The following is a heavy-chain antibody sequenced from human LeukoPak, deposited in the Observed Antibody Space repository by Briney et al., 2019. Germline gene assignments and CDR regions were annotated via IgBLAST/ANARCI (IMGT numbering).Heavy chain of an antibody. CDR3: AKDLSSGWDKTDY. CDR1: GFTFSSYG. D-gene: IGHD6-19*01. CDR2: IRYDGSNK. J-gene: IGHJ4*02. V-gene: IGHV3-30*02. Sequence: AGGSLRLSCAASGFTFSSYGMHWVRQAPGKGLEWVAFIRYDGSNKYYADSVKGRFTISRDNSENTLYLQMNSLRAEDTAVYYCAKDLSSGWDKTDYWGQGTLLTVSS.